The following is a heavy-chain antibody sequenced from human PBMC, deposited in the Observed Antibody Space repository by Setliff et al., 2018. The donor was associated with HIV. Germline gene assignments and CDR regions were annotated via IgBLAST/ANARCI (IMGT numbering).Heavy chain of an antibody. J-gene: IGHJ5*02. CDR1: GGSIRSIDCF. CDR2: IYYGGTT. CDR3: ARLRAAGTVHYFDP. D-gene: IGHD6-13*01. Sequence: PSETLSLTCTVSGGSIRSIDCFWGWIRQPPGKGLEWLGNIGNIYYGGTTYYNPSLKGRITISVFTSSQQLSLTLTSVTPADTAVYYCARLRAAGTVHYFDPWGQGTQVTVSS. V-gene: IGHV4-39*01.